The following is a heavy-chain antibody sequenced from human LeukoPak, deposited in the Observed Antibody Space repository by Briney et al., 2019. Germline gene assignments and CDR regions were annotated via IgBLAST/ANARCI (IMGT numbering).Heavy chain of an antibody. D-gene: IGHD2-2*01. Sequence: GGSLRLSCAASGFTFSSYGMHWVRQAPGKGLEWVAVIWYDGSNKYYADSVKGRFTISRHNSKNTLYLQMNSLRAEDTAVYYCARDKGDIVVVPAALFDYWGQGTLVTVS. CDR2: IWYDGSNK. J-gene: IGHJ4*02. CDR3: ARDKGDIVVVPAALFDY. V-gene: IGHV3-33*01. CDR1: GFTFSSYG.